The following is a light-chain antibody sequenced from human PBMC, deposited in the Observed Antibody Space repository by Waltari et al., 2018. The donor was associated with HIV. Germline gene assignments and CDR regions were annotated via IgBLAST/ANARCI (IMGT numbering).Light chain of an antibody. CDR1: QSVSSN. J-gene: IGKJ2*01. V-gene: IGKV3-15*01. Sequence: EIVMTQSPATLSVSQGERATLSCRTSQSVSSNLAWYQQKPGQAPRLLIYGASTRATDIPARFSGSGSGTEFTLTISSLQSEDFAVYYCQQYNNWPVQYTFGQGTKLEIK. CDR2: GAS. CDR3: QQYNNWPVQYT.